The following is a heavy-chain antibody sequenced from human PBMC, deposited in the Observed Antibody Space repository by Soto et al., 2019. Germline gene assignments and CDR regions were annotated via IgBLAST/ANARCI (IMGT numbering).Heavy chain of an antibody. CDR3: ARVRDYYYYGMDV. J-gene: IGHJ6*02. Sequence: VASVKVSCKASGGTFSSYAISWVRQAPGQGLEWMGGIIPIFGTANYAQKFQGRVTITADESTSTAYMELSSLRSEDTAVYYCARVRDYYYYGMDVWGQGTTVTVSS. V-gene: IGHV1-69*13. D-gene: IGHD4-17*01. CDR2: IIPIFGTA. CDR1: GGTFSSYA.